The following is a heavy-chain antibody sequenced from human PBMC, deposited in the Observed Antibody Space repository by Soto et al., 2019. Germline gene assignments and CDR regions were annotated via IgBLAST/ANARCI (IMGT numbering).Heavy chain of an antibody. CDR2: IYYSGST. CDR1: GGSISSGGYY. J-gene: IGHJ6*02. D-gene: IGHD3-10*01. V-gene: IGHV4-31*03. Sequence: SETLSLTCTVSGGSISSGGYYWSWIRQHPGKGLEWIGYIYYSGSTYYNPSLKSRVTISVDTSKNQFSLKLSSVTAADTAVYYCARDFTDYGSGRYYHQPYYYYGMDVSGQGTTVTVSS. CDR3: ARDFTDYGSGRYYHQPYYYYGMDV.